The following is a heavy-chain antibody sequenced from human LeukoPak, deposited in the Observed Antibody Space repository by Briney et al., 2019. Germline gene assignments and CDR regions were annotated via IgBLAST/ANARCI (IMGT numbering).Heavy chain of an antibody. J-gene: IGHJ4*02. CDR1: EDTFTNHW. V-gene: IGHV5-51*01. D-gene: IGHD3-22*01. Sequence: KDGESLKISCKGSEDTFTNHWIGWVRQMPGKGLEWMGIIYPGDSDTGYSPSFQGQVTISADRSISTAFLQWSSLKASDTAMYYCARSGYYYDSSGYYPDWGPGTLVTVSS. CDR2: IYPGDSDT. CDR3: ARSGYYYDSSGYYPD.